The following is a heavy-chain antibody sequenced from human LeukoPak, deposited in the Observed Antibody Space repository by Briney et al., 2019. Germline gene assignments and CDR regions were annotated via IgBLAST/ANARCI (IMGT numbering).Heavy chain of an antibody. V-gene: IGHV1-69*13. CDR3: ARNMVRGVIIRGGWFDP. D-gene: IGHD3-10*01. CDR1: GGTFSSYA. Sequence: GASVKVSCKASGGTFSSYAISWVRQAPGQGLEWMGGIIPIFGTANYAQKFQGRVTITADESTSTAYMELSSLRSEDTAVYYCARNMVRGVIIRGGWFDPWGQGTLVTVSS. CDR2: IIPIFGTA. J-gene: IGHJ5*02.